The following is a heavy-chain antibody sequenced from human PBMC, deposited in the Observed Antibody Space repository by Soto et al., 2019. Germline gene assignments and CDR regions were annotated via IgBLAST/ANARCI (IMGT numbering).Heavy chain of an antibody. CDR3: ARAQGFMDA. V-gene: IGHV6-1*01. J-gene: IGHJ6*02. Sequence: SQTLSLTCAISGDSVSSKSAAWSWFRQSPSRGLEWLGRTYYRSKWYNEYAISVKGRITINPDTSKNHFSLQLSSVTPEDTTVYYCARAQGFMDAWGQGITVTVSS. CDR1: GDSVSSKSAA. CDR2: TYYRSKWYN.